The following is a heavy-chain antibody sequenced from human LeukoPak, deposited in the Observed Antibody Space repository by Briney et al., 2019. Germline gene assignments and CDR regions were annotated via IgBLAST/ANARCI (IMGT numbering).Heavy chain of an antibody. D-gene: IGHD3-9*01. CDR3: ARDHYDILTGYSPFDY. Sequence: GGSLRLSCAASGFSLKSYATSWVRQAPGKGLEWVSATSSSDPGTYHADSVKGRFTISRDNAKNSLYLQMNSLRAEDTAVYYCARDHYDILTGYSPFDYWGQGTLVTVSS. J-gene: IGHJ4*02. CDR1: GFSLKSYA. CDR2: TSSSDPGT. V-gene: IGHV3-21*01.